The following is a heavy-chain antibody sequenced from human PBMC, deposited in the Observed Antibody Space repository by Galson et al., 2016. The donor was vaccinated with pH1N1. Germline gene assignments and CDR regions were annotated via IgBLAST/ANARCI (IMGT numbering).Heavy chain of an antibody. D-gene: IGHD1-14*01. J-gene: IGHJ4*02. CDR2: INPGNGDT. Sequence: SVKVSCKASGYTFTTYSMHWVRQAPGQRLEWLGWINPGNGDTKYSQKFQGRVTITRDTSASTAYMELSSLRSEDTAVYYCAFQGRIGITMVFDYWGQGTLVTVSS. CDR1: GYTFTTYS. CDR3: AFQGRIGITMVFDY. V-gene: IGHV1-3*01.